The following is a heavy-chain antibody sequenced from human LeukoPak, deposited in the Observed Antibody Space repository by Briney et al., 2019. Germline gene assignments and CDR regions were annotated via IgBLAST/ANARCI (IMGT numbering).Heavy chain of an antibody. Sequence: GGSLRHSCAASGFTFSDYYMSWIRQAPGKGLEWVSYISSSGSTIYYADSVKGRFTISRDNAKNSLYLQMNSLRAEDTAVYYCAKEQLAYDILTGYSDYMDVWGKGTTVTISS. J-gene: IGHJ6*03. D-gene: IGHD3-9*01. CDR3: AKEQLAYDILTGYSDYMDV. CDR1: GFTFSDYY. V-gene: IGHV3-11*01. CDR2: ISSSGSTI.